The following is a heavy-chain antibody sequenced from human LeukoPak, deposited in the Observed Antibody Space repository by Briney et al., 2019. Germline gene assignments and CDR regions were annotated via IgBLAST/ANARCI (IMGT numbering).Heavy chain of an antibody. J-gene: IGHJ4*02. Sequence: ASVKVSCKASGYTFTSFGISWVRQAPGQGLEWMGWISAYNGNTNSAQRLQGRVTMTTDTSTSTAYMELRSLRSDDTAVYYCARDPIAAAGKKFDYWGQGTLVTVSS. V-gene: IGHV1-18*01. CDR1: GYTFTSFG. CDR2: ISAYNGNT. CDR3: ARDPIAAAGKKFDY. D-gene: IGHD6-13*01.